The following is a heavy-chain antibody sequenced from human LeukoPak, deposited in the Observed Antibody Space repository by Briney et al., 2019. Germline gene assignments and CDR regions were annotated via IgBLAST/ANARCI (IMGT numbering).Heavy chain of an antibody. Sequence: PGRSLRLSCAASGFTFSSYAMHWVRQAPGKGLEWVAVISYDGSNKYYADSVKGRFTISRDNSKNTLYLQMNSLRAEDTAVYYCARDLGIADPSGADYWGQGTLVTVSS. V-gene: IGHV3-30-3*01. D-gene: IGHD6-13*01. CDR1: GFTFSSYA. CDR2: ISYDGSNK. J-gene: IGHJ4*02. CDR3: ARDLGIADPSGADY.